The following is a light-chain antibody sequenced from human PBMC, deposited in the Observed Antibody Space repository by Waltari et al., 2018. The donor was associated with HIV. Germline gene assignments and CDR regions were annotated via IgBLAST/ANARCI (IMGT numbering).Light chain of an antibody. J-gene: IGLJ2*01. V-gene: IGLV2-14*03. Sequence: QSALTQPASVSGSPGPSITIPCTGTSSHVGGYNYVSWYQQHPAKAPKLMIYDVSNRPSGVSNRFSGSKSGNTASLTISGLQAEDEADYYCTSYASSSTNVVFGGGTKLTVL. CDR2: DVS. CDR1: SSHVGGYNY. CDR3: TSYASSSTNVV.